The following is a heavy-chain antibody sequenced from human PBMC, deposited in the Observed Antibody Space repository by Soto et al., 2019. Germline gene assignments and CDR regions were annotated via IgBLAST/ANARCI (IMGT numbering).Heavy chain of an antibody. CDR1: GFTFSSYG. Sequence: GESLKISCAASGFTFSSYGMHWVRQAPGKGLEWVAVIWYDGSNKYYADSVKGRFTISRDNSKNTLFLQMNSLRAEDTAVYYCAREAVYYGSGSYPYYFDYWGQGTLVTVSS. J-gene: IGHJ4*02. D-gene: IGHD3-10*01. CDR3: AREAVYYGSGSYPYYFDY. CDR2: IWYDGSNK. V-gene: IGHV3-33*01.